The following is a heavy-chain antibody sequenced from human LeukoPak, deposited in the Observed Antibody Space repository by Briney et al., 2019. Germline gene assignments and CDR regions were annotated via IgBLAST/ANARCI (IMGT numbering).Heavy chain of an antibody. Sequence: GGSLRLSCAASGFTLSSYAMHWVRQAPGKGLEYVSAISSNGGSTYYANSVKGRFTISRDNSKNTLYLQMGSLRAEDMAVYYCARGGLFRGPPGDAFDIWGQGTMVTVSS. CDR3: ARGGLFRGPPGDAFDI. CDR1: GFTLSSYA. V-gene: IGHV3-64*01. D-gene: IGHD3-10*01. CDR2: ISSNGGST. J-gene: IGHJ3*02.